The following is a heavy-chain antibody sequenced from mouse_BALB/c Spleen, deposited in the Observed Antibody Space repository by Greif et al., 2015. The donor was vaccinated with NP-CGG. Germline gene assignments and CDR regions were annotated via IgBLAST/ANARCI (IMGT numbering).Heavy chain of an antibody. CDR1: GLTFTDYY. V-gene: IGHV7-3*02. J-gene: IGHJ4*01. D-gene: IGHD2-1*01. Sequence: EVKLMESGGGLVQPGGSLRLSCATSGLTFTDYYMSWARQPPGKALEWLGFIRNKANGYTTEYSASVKGRFTISRDNSQSILYLQMNTLRAEDSATYYCARDIYYYAMDYWGQGTSVTVSS. CDR3: ARDIYYYAMDY. CDR2: IRNKANGYTT.